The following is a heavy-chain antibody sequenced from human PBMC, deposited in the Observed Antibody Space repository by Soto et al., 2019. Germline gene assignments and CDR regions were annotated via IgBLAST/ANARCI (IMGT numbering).Heavy chain of an antibody. CDR2: INHSGST. D-gene: IGHD4-17*01. CDR3: ARGRIGDYFDY. Sequence: SETLSLTCTVSGGSISSGGYYWSWIRQHPGKGLEWIGEINHSGSTNYNPSLKSRVTISVDTSKNQFSLKLSSVTAADTAVYYCARGRIGDYFDYWGQGTLVTVSS. CDR1: GGSISSGGYY. J-gene: IGHJ4*02. V-gene: IGHV4-31*03.